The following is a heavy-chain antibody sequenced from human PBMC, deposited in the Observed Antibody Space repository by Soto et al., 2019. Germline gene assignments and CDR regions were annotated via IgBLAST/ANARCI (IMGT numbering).Heavy chain of an antibody. D-gene: IGHD2-8*01. J-gene: IGHJ6*02. V-gene: IGHV1-18*01. Sequence: QGQLVQSGAEVKKPGASVKLSCKASGFTFSNYGLNWVRQAPGQGLEWMGWVSANNGHTNYAQNLQGRVSMTTDTSTSTAYRELGGLTFDDTAVYYCARDIESVTAKHFFYYYAMDVWGQGTTVTVSS. CDR1: GFTFSNYG. CDR2: VSANNGHT. CDR3: ARDIESVTAKHFFYYYAMDV.